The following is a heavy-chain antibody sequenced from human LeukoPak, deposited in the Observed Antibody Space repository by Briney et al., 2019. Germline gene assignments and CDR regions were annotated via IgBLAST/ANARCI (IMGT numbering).Heavy chain of an antibody. J-gene: IGHJ3*02. CDR1: GGTISSSSYY. CDR2: IFYSGST. CDR3: ARDSYEDAFDI. V-gene: IGHV4-39*07. D-gene: IGHD5-12*01. Sequence: PSGTLSLTCTVSGGTISSSSYYWDWIRQPPGKGLEWIGSIFYSGSTYYNPSLKSRVTISVDTSKNQFSLKLSSVTAADTAVYYCARDSYEDAFDIWGQGTMVTVSS.